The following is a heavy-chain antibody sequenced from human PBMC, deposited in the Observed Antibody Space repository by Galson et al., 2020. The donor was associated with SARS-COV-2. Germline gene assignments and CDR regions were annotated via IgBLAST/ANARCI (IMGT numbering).Heavy chain of an antibody. D-gene: IGHD3-10*01. CDR2: ISGSGGST. CDR1: GFTFSSYA. V-gene: IGHV3-23*01. J-gene: IGHJ4*02. CDR3: AKSAGTRTGWFGELLNYYVDY. Sequence: GGSLRLSCAASGFTFSSYAMSWVRQAPGKGLEWVSAISGSGGSTYYADSVKGRFTISRDNSKNTLYLQMNSLRAEDTAVYYCAKSAGTRTGWFGELLNYYVDYWGQGTLVTVSS.